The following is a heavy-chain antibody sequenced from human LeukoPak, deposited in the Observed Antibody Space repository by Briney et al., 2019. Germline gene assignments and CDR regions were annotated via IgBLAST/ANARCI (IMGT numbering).Heavy chain of an antibody. Sequence: ASVKVSCKASGYTFTSYGISWVRQAPGQGLEWMGWISAYNGNTNYAQKLQGRVTMTTDTSTSTAYMELRSLRSDDTAVYYCAREQGSAYYYYMDVWGKGTTVTISS. CDR2: ISAYNGNT. CDR1: GYTFTSYG. CDR3: AREQGSAYYYYMDV. J-gene: IGHJ6*03. V-gene: IGHV1-18*01.